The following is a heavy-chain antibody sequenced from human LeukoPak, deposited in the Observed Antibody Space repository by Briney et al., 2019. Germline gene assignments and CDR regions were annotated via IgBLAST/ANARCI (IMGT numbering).Heavy chain of an antibody. J-gene: IGHJ6*02. CDR2: IRYDGSDS. CDR3: AKPLDPDDYYDSSGLDGMDV. V-gene: IGHV3-30*02. Sequence: PGGSLRLSCSAFGFTFGDYAFHWVRQAPGKGLEWLAFIRYDGSDSYYADSVKGRFTISRDNSKNTLYLQMNSLRAKDTAVYYCAKPLDPDDYYDSSGLDGMDVWGQGTTVTVSS. CDR1: GFTFGDYA. D-gene: IGHD3-22*01.